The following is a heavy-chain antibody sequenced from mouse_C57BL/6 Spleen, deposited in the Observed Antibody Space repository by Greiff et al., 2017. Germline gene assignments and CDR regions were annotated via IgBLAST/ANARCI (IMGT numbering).Heavy chain of an antibody. V-gene: IGHV5-17*01. CDR2: ISSGSSTI. D-gene: IGHD2-2*01. CDR3: ARYGYDVWFAY. Sequence: DVMLVESGGGLVKPGGSLKLSCAASGFTFSDYGMHWVRQAPEKGLEWVAYISSGSSTIYYTDTVKGRFTISRDNAKNTLFLQMTSLRSEDTAMYYCARYGYDVWFAYWGQGTLVTVSA. CDR1: GFTFSDYG. J-gene: IGHJ3*01.